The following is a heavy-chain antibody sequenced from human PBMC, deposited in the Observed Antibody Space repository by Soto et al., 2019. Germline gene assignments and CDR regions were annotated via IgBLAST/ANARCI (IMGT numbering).Heavy chain of an antibody. Sequence: SVKVSCKASGGTFSSYAISWVRQAPRQGLEWMGGIIPLFGTANYAQKFPGRVTITADKSTSTAYMELSSLRSEDTAVYYCARTAGVVVITYNWFDPGGQGTLVTVSS. D-gene: IGHD3-22*01. CDR2: IIPLFGTA. CDR1: GGTFSSYA. J-gene: IGHJ5*02. V-gene: IGHV1-69*06. CDR3: ARTAGVVVITYNWFDP.